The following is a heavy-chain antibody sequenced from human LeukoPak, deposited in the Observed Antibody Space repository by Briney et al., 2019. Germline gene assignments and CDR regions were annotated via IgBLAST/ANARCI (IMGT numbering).Heavy chain of an antibody. V-gene: IGHV1-2*02. CDR2: INPNSGGT. J-gene: IGHJ6*03. CDR1: GYTFTGYY. CDR3: ARDLTIRYYYMDV. Sequence: GASVKVSCKASGYTFTGYYMHWVRQAPGQGLEWMGWINPNSGGTNYAQKFQGRVTMTRDTSISTAYMELSRLRSDDTAVYYCARDLTIRYYYMDVWGKGTTVTVSS. D-gene: IGHD3-3*01.